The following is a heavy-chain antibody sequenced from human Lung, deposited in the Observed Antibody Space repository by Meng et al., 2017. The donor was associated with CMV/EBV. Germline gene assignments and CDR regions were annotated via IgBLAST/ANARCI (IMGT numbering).Heavy chain of an antibody. Sequence: GGSLRLXXAASGFTFSSYAMHWVRQAPGKGLEWVAVISYDGSNKYYADSVKGRFTISRDNSKNTLYLQMNSLRAEDTAVYYCARAQERYRVTMIVVVITEYYYGMDVWGQGTTVXVSS. J-gene: IGHJ6*02. CDR3: ARAQERYRVTMIVVVITEYYYGMDV. D-gene: IGHD3-22*01. V-gene: IGHV3-30-3*01. CDR1: GFTFSSYA. CDR2: ISYDGSNK.